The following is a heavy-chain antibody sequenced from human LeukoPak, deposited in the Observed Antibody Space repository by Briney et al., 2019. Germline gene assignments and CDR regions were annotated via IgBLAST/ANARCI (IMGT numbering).Heavy chain of an antibody. V-gene: IGHV4-59*01. D-gene: IGHD3-22*01. Sequence: PSETLSLTCTVSGGSISSYYWSWIRQPPGKGLEWIGYIYYSGRTNYNPSLKSRVTISVDTSKNQFSLKLSSVTAADTAVYYCARGLKYYDSSGYYYWGQGTLVTVSS. CDR3: ARGLKYYDSSGYYY. J-gene: IGHJ4*02. CDR1: GGSISSYY. CDR2: IYYSGRT.